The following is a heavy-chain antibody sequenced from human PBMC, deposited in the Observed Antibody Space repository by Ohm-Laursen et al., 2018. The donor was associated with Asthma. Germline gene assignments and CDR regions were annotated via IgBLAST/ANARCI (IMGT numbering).Heavy chain of an antibody. CDR1: GFTFNSFG. J-gene: IGHJ4*02. V-gene: IGHV3-30*03. D-gene: IGHD3-22*01. Sequence: SLRLSCAASGFTFNSFGMHWVRQAPGKGLEWVSLISYDGSNKYYADSVKGRFTISRDNSRNTLYLQMNSLRAEDTAVFYCARGNYYKSSGYDYWGQGTLVTVSS. CDR3: ARGNYYKSSGYDY. CDR2: ISYDGSNK.